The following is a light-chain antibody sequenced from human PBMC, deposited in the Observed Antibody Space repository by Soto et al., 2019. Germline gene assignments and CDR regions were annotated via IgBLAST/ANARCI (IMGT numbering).Light chain of an antibody. CDR3: SSYTSSSTYV. J-gene: IGLJ1*01. V-gene: IGLV2-18*02. Sequence: QSALTQPPSVSGSPGQSVAISCTGTSSYVGGSNGVSWYQQPPGTAPKLIIYDVSNRPSGVPDRFSGSKSGNTASLIISGLQAEDEGDYYCSSYTSSSTYVFGTGTKVTVL. CDR2: DVS. CDR1: SSYVGGSNG.